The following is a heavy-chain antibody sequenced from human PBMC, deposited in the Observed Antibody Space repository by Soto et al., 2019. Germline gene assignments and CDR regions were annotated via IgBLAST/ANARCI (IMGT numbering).Heavy chain of an antibody. J-gene: IGHJ4*02. CDR1: GYTFTGYY. Sequence: ASVKVSCKASGYTFTGYYMHWVRQAPGQGLEWMGWINPNSGGTNYAQKFQGWVTMTRDTSISTAYMELSRLRSDDTAVYYCARGGVDGSGSYYNYWGQGTLVTVSS. CDR3: ARGGVDGSGSYYNY. D-gene: IGHD3-10*01. CDR2: INPNSGGT. V-gene: IGHV1-2*04.